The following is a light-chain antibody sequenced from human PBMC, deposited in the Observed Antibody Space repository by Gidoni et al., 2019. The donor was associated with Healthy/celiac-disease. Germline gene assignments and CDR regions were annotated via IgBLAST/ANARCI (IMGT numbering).Light chain of an antibody. CDR2: GAS. V-gene: IGKV3-20*01. CDR3: QQYGSSSFT. Sequence: SQSVSSSYLAWYQQKPGQAPRLLIYGASSRATGIPDRFSGSGSGTDFTLTISRLEPEDFAVYYCQQYGSSSFTFGPGTKMDIK. CDR1: QSVSSSY. J-gene: IGKJ3*01.